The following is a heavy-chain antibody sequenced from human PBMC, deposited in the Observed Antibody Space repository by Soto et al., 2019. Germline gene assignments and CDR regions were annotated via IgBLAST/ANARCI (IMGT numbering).Heavy chain of an antibody. V-gene: IGHV3-15*01. J-gene: IGHJ6*02. CDR3: ARGFLPHDSSGSDGPYYYYYGMDV. CDR2: IKSKTDGGTT. CDR1: GFTFSNAW. D-gene: IGHD3-22*01. Sequence: GGSLRLSCAASGFTFSNAWMSWVRQAPGKGLEWVGRIKSKTDGGTTDYAAPVKGRFTISRHNSKNTLYLQMNSLRTEDTAVYYCARGFLPHDSSGSDGPYYYYYGMDVWGQGTTVTVSS.